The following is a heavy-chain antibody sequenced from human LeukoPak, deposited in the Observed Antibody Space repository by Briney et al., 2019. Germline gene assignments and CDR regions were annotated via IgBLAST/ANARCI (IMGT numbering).Heavy chain of an antibody. CDR2: ISSSGSTI. J-gene: IGHJ4*02. CDR1: GFTFSSYE. CDR3: ARDSDILTGYGDFDY. Sequence: QPGGSLRLSCAASGFTFSSYEMSWVRQAPGKGLEWVSYISSSGSTIYYADSVKGRFTISRDNAKNSLYLQMNSLRAEDTAVYYCARDSDILTGYGDFDYWGQGTLVTVSS. D-gene: IGHD3-9*01. V-gene: IGHV3-48*03.